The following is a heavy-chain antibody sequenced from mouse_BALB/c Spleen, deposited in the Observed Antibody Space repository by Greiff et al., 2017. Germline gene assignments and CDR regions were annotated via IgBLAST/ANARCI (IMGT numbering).Heavy chain of an antibody. V-gene: IGHV5-17*02. CDR2: ISSGSSTI. CDR1: GFTFSSFG. CDR3: ANLILDY. D-gene: IGHD1-1*01. Sequence: EVKVEESGGGLVQPGGSRKLSCAASGFTFSSFGMHWVRQAPEKGLEWVAYISSGSSTIYYADTVKGRFTISRDNPKNTLFLQMTSLRSEDTAMYYCANLILDYWGQGTTLTVSS. J-gene: IGHJ2*01.